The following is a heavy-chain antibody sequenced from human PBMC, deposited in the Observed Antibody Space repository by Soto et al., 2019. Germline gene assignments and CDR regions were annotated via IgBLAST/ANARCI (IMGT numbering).Heavy chain of an antibody. J-gene: IGHJ6*02. D-gene: IGHD4-17*01. Sequence: QPGGSLRLSCAASGFAFSSFALHWVRQAPGKGLEYVTATSSTGVSKYYADSVKGRVTISRDNSKNTLYLQMNSLRIEDTAIYYCVKSTTGNTGYYGLDVRGQG. CDR1: GFAFSSFA. V-gene: IGHV3-64D*06. CDR3: VKSTTGNTGYYGLDV. CDR2: TSSTGVSK.